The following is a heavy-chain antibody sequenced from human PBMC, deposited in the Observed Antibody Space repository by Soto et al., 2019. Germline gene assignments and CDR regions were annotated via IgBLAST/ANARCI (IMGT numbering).Heavy chain of an antibody. V-gene: IGHV4-31*03. CDR1: GGSISSGGSF. CDR2: VHYSGNT. Sequence: QVQLQESGPGLVKPSQTLSLTSTVSGGSISSGGSFWSWIRQIPAKGLEYIGYVHYSGNTYYNPSLRSRVTISVVTSQNQFSRKLTSVTAADTAVYYCARNPIYGDYLGWFDPWGQGTLVTVSS. J-gene: IGHJ5*02. D-gene: IGHD4-17*01. CDR3: ARNPIYGDYLGWFDP.